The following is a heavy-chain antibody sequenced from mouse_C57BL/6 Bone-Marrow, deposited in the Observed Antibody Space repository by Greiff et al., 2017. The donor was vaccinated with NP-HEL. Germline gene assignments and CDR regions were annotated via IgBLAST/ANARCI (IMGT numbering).Heavy chain of an antibody. Sequence: VQLKQSGAELVRPGASVKLSCTASGFNIKDDYMHWVKQRPEQGLEWIGWIDPENGDTEYASKFQGKATITADTSSNTAYLQLSSLTSEDTAVYYCTALLYCYGLATGAYWGQGTLVTVSA. CDR2: IDPENGDT. CDR3: TALLYCYGLATGAY. D-gene: IGHD1-1*01. J-gene: IGHJ3*01. V-gene: IGHV14-4*01. CDR1: GFNIKDDY.